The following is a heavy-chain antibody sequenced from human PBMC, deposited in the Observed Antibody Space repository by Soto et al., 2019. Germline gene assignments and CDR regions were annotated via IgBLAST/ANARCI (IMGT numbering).Heavy chain of an antibody. Sequence: SETLSLTCTVSGGSISNSSYYWGWIRQPPGKGLEWIGSIYYSGSTYYNPSLKSRVTISVDTSKNQFSLKLSSVTAADTAVYYCARHRSEEDFDYWGQGTLVTVSS. CDR3: ARHRSEEDFDY. D-gene: IGHD3-10*01. V-gene: IGHV4-39*01. J-gene: IGHJ4*02. CDR2: IYYSGST. CDR1: GGSISNSSYY.